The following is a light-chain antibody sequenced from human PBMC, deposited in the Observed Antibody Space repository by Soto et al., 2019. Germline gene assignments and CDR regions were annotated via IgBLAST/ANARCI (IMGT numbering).Light chain of an antibody. V-gene: IGKV3-20*01. Sequence: EIVFTQSPCTLSLSPGERATLSCRASQSVTSNYLAWYQQKPGQAPRLLLFGASIRDTGIPDRFSGSGSGTDFTLTIRRLESEDFAVYYCQQYGSSPGTFGQGTKVDIK. CDR3: QQYGSSPGT. CDR2: GAS. CDR1: QSVTSNY. J-gene: IGKJ1*01.